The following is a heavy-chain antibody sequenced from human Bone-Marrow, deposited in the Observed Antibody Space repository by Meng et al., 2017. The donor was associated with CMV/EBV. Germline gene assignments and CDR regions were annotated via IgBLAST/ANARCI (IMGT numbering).Heavy chain of an antibody. J-gene: IGHJ6*02. Sequence: GESLKISCAASGFTFSGSAMHWVRQASGKGLEWVGRIRSKANSYATAYAASVKGRFTISRDDSKNTAYLQMNSLKTEDTAVYYCTSEWELPRNYYYYGMDVWGQGTTVTVSS. CDR3: TSEWELPRNYYYYGMDV. V-gene: IGHV3-73*01. CDR1: GFTFSGSA. D-gene: IGHD1-26*01. CDR2: IRSKANSYAT.